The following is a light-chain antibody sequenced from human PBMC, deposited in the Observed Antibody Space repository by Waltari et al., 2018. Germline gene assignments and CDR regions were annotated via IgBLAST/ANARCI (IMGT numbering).Light chain of an antibody. CDR2: VKSDGSH. V-gene: IGLV4-69*01. CDR3: ETWGTGTYWT. CDR1: SGYGHFP. J-gene: IGLJ3*02. Sequence: QVVLTQSPSASAALGASATLPCTLNSGYGHFPNAGHQHQPEKGPRYLMRVKSDGSHNKGDGMPYRFSGSSSGAERYLTISGLQSEDEADYYCETWGTGTYWTFGGGTKLTVL.